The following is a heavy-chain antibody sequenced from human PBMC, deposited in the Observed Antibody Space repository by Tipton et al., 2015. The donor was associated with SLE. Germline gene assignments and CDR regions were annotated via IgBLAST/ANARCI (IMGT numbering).Heavy chain of an antibody. D-gene: IGHD3-10*01. J-gene: IGHJ4*02. CDR2: IYYSGST. CDR3: AIVWQGYLDY. V-gene: IGHV4-59*01. CDR1: GGSISSYY. Sequence: TLSLTCTVSGGSISSYYWSWIRQPPGQGLEWIGYIYYSGSTNYNPSLKSRVTISVDTSKNQFSLKPSSVTAADTAVYYCAIVWQGYLDYWVQGTLVTVSS.